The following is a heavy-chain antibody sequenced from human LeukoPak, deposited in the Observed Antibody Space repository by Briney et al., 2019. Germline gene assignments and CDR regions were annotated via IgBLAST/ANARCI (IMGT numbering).Heavy chain of an antibody. CDR3: ARGGLAAAGLLGY. CDR2: IYYSGST. Sequence: PSETLSLTCTVSGGSISSYYWSWIRQPPGKGLEWIGYIYYSGSTNYNPSLKSRVTISVDTSKKQFSLKLSSVTAADTAVYYCARGGLAAAGLLGYWGQGTLVTVSS. V-gene: IGHV4-59*01. D-gene: IGHD6-13*01. J-gene: IGHJ4*02. CDR1: GGSISSYY.